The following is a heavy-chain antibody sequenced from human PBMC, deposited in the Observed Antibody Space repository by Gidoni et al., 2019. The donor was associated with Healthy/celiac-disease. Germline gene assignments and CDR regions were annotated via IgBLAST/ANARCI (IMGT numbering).Heavy chain of an antibody. J-gene: IGHJ5*02. CDR1: GGSISSSSYY. CDR3: ATVPGGGYSYGYGWFDP. D-gene: IGHD5-18*01. V-gene: IGHV4-39*01. Sequence: QLQLQESGPGLVKPSETLSLTCTVSGGSISSSSYYWGWIRQPPGKGLEWIGSIYYSGSTYYNPSLKSRGTISVDTSKNQFSLKLSSVTAADTAVYYCATVPGGGYSYGYGWFDPWGQGTLVTVSS. CDR2: IYYSGST.